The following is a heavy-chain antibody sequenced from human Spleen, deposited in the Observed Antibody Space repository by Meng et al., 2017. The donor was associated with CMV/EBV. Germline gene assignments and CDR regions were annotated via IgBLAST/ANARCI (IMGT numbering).Heavy chain of an antibody. Sequence: GGSLRLSCAASGFPFGGYAMHWVRQAPGKGLEWVAVVSYDGSKKYYADSVKGRFGISRDNSGNTLYLQMNSLRAQDTAVYYCVRGSQQFPLDYWGQGTLVTVSS. V-gene: IGHV3-30*09. CDR1: GFPFGGYA. D-gene: IGHD6-13*01. CDR2: VSYDGSKK. J-gene: IGHJ4*02. CDR3: VRGSQQFPLDY.